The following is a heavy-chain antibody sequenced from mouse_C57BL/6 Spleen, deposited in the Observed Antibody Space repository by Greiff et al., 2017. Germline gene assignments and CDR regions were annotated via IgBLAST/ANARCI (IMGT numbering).Heavy chain of an antibody. V-gene: IGHV1-74*01. CDR3: AIYYGNYDYAMDY. CDR2: IHPSDSDT. Sequence: VQLQQSGPELVKPGASVKIPCKASGYTFTSYWMHWVKQRPGQGLEWIGRIHPSDSDTNYNQKFKGKATLTVDKSSSTAYMQLSSLTSEDSAVXYCAIYYGNYDYAMDYWGQGTSVTVSS. D-gene: IGHD2-1*01. J-gene: IGHJ4*01. CDR1: GYTFTSYW.